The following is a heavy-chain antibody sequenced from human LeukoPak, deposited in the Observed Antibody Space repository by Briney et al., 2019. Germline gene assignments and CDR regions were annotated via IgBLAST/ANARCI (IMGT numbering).Heavy chain of an antibody. V-gene: IGHV4-30-2*01. J-gene: IGHJ5*02. CDR3: ARDRGAEYCSSTSCYRYNWFDP. CDR1: GGSISSGGYS. CDR2: IYHSGST. D-gene: IGHD2-2*02. Sequence: SQTLSLTCAVSGGSISSGGYSWSWIRQPPGKGLEWIGYIYHSGSTYYNPSLKSRVTISVDRSKNQFSLKLSSVTAADTAVYYCARDRGAEYCSSTSCYRYNWFDPWGQGTLVTVSS.